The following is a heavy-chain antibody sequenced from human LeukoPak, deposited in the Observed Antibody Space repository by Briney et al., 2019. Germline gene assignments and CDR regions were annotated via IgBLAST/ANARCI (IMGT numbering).Heavy chain of an antibody. Sequence: SVKVSCKASGGTFGSYAISWVRQAPGQGLEWMGRIIPILGIANYAQKFQGRVTITADKSTSTAYMELSSLRSEDTAVYYCARDLGEPHFDYWGQGTLVTVSS. CDR2: IIPILGIA. CDR1: GGTFGSYA. V-gene: IGHV1-69*04. D-gene: IGHD2-21*01. CDR3: ARDLGEPHFDY. J-gene: IGHJ4*02.